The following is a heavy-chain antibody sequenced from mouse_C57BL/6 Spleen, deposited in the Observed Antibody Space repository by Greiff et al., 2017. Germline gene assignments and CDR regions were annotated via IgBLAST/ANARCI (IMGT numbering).Heavy chain of an antibody. Sequence: EVQLQQSGPELVKPGASVKISCKASGYTFTDYYMNWVKQSHGKSLEWIGDINPNNGGTSYNQKFKGKATLTVDKSSSTAYMELRSLTSEDSAVYYCASPGTAWFAYWGQGTLVTVSA. D-gene: IGHD2-14*01. CDR2: INPNNGGT. J-gene: IGHJ3*01. CDR1: GYTFTDYY. V-gene: IGHV1-26*01. CDR3: ASPGTAWFAY.